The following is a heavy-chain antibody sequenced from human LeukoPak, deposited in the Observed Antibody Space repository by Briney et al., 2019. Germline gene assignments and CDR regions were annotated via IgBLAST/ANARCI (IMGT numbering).Heavy chain of an antibody. CDR3: ARQTGSGLFILP. Sequence: SETLSLTCTVSGGSISSSSYYWGWICQPPGKGLEWIGSIYYSGSTYYNPSLKSRVTISVDTSENQFSLKLSSVTAADTAVYYCARQTGSGLFILPGGQGTLVTVSS. CDR1: GGSISSSSYY. D-gene: IGHD3/OR15-3a*01. V-gene: IGHV4-39*01. CDR2: IYYSGST. J-gene: IGHJ4*02.